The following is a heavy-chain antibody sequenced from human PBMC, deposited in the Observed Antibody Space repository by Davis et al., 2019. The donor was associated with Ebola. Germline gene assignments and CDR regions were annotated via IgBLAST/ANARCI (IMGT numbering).Heavy chain of an antibody. J-gene: IGHJ4*02. Sequence: AASVKVSCKASGYTFTSYGISWVRQAPGQGLEWMGWISTYNGNTKYAQNFQGRVTMTTDTSTDTAYMELRSLRSDDTAVYYCARDRAATVIEYWGQGSLVTVSS. CDR3: ARDRAATVIEY. CDR1: GYTFTSYG. V-gene: IGHV1-18*04. D-gene: IGHD6-25*01. CDR2: ISTYNGNT.